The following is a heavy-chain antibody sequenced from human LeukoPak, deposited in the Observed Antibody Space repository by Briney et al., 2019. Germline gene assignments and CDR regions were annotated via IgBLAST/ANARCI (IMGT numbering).Heavy chain of an antibody. CDR3: AANSGSYDY. CDR1: GGSISSYY. V-gene: IGHV4-59*04. J-gene: IGHJ4*02. D-gene: IGHD1-26*01. CDR2: IYYSGST. Sequence: PSETLSLTCTVSGGSISSYYWSWIRQPPGKGLEWIGYIYYSGSTYYNPSLKSRVTISVDTSKNQFSLKLSSVTAADTAVYYCAANSGSYDYWGQGTLVTVSS.